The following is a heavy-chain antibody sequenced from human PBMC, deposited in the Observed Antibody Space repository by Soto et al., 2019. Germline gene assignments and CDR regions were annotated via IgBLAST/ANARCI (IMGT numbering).Heavy chain of an antibody. J-gene: IGHJ4*02. Sequence: QVQLQQWGAGLLKPSETLSLTCAVYGGSFSGYYWSWIRQPPGKGLEWIGEINHSGSTNYNPSLKRRVTISVDTSKNQFSLKLSSVTAADTAVYYCASRRRITMVRGVPWDFWGQGNLVTVSS. V-gene: IGHV4-34*01. CDR2: INHSGST. CDR1: GGSFSGYY. CDR3: ASRRRITMVRGVPWDF. D-gene: IGHD3-10*01.